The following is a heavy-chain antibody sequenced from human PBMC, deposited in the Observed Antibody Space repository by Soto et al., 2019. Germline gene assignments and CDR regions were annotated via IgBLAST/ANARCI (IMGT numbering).Heavy chain of an antibody. V-gene: IGHV3-30-3*01. CDR3: ARSGGAAAVPFDY. CDR2: ISYDGSNK. CDR1: GFTFSSYA. Sequence: GGSLRLSCAASGFTFSSYAIHWGRQAPGKGLEWVAVISYDGSNKYYADSVKGRFTISRDNSKNTLYLQMNSLRAEDTAVYYCARSGGAAAVPFDYWGQGTLVTVSS. D-gene: IGHD6-13*01. J-gene: IGHJ4*02.